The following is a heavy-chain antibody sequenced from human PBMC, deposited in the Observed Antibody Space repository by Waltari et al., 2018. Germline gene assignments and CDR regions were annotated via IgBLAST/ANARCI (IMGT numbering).Heavy chain of an antibody. CDR1: GFRFSDFW. CDR3: ARVAWGLGQDN. CDR2: MNQDGMAK. D-gene: IGHD3-16*01. V-gene: IGHV3-7*03. Sequence: EVQLVESGGGLVQPGGALRLSCAASGFRFSDFWMSWVRQAPEKGRGWVATMNQDGMAKLYVDSVRGRFTVSRDNAKNSLFLQMNSLRAEDTAVYYCARVAWGLGQDNWGQGTLVTVSS. J-gene: IGHJ4*02.